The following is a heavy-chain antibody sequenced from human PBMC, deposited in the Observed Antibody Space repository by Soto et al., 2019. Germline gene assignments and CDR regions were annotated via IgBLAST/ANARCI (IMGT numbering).Heavy chain of an antibody. CDR3: AKDKPEAAAEGDDAFDI. CDR1: GFTFSSYA. Sequence: GGSLRLSCAASGFTFSSYAMSWVRQAPGKGLEWVSAISGSGGSTYYADSVKGRFTISRDNSKNTLYLQMNSLRAEDTAVYYCAKDKPEAAAEGDDAFDIWGQGTMVTVSS. V-gene: IGHV3-23*01. CDR2: ISGSGGST. D-gene: IGHD6-13*01. J-gene: IGHJ3*02.